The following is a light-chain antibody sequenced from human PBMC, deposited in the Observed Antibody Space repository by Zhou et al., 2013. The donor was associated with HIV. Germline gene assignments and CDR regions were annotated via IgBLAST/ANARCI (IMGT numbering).Light chain of an antibody. CDR1: QSISNS. Sequence: DIQMTQSPSSLSASVGDRVTITCRASQSISNSLNWYQQKTGKAPKLLIYTASSLHSGVPSRFSGSGSGTDFTLTISSLQPEDFASYYCQQSYSTPYTFGQGTNLEIK. CDR3: QQSYSTPYT. J-gene: IGKJ2*01. CDR2: TAS. V-gene: IGKV1-39*01.